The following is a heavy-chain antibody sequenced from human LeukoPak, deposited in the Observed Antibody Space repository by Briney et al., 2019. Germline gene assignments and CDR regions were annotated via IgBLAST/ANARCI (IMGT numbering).Heavy chain of an antibody. D-gene: IGHD2-15*01. J-gene: IGHJ4*02. V-gene: IGHV4-39*01. CDR2: IYHSGST. CDR3: ARRSEFDNTHYHYFDY. CDR1: GGSISSSTYY. Sequence: SETLSLTCNVSGGSISSSTYYWGWIRQPPGKGLEWIGSIYHSGSTEYNPSLKSRVAIFVDTSKNQFSLILHSVAAADTAVYYCARRSEFDNTHYHYFDYWGQGALVTVSS.